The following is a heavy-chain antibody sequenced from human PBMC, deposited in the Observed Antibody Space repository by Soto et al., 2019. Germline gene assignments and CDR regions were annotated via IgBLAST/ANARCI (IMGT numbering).Heavy chain of an antibody. CDR2: INPSGGST. CDR3: ARGDCSGGSCYSHGMDV. J-gene: IGHJ6*02. CDR1: GYTFTSYY. Sequence: QVQLVQSGAEVKKPGASVKVSCKASGYTFTSYYMHWVRQAPGQGLEWMGIINPSGGSTSYEQKFQGRVTMTRATSTSKVYMELRSMRSEDTAVYYCARGDCSGGSCYSHGMDVWGQGTTVTVSS. V-gene: IGHV1-46*01. D-gene: IGHD2-15*01.